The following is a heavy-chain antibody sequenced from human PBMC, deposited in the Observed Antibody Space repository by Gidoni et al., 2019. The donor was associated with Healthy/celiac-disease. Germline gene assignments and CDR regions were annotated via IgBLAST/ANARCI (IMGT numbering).Heavy chain of an antibody. CDR2: IYPGDSDT. J-gene: IGHJ3*02. CDR3: ARRRSYYGSGSYHAFDI. Sequence: EVQLVQSGAEVKKPGESLKISCKGSGYSFTSYWIGWVRQMPGKGLEWMGIIYPGDSDTRYSPSFQGQVTISADKSISTAYLQWSSLKASDTAMYYCARRRSYYGSGSYHAFDIWGQGTMVTVSS. V-gene: IGHV5-51*01. CDR1: GYSFTSYW. D-gene: IGHD3-10*01.